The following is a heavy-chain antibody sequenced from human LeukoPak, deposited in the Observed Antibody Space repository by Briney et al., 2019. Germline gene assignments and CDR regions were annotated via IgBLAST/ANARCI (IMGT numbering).Heavy chain of an antibody. CDR1: GGTFSSYA. Sequence: ASVKVSCKASGGTFSSYAISWVRQAPGQGLEWMGGIIPIFGTANYAQKFQGRVTITTDESTSTAYMELSSLRSEDTAVYYCARGKLGYSSSWYGYWGQGTLVTVSS. V-gene: IGHV1-69*05. D-gene: IGHD6-13*01. J-gene: IGHJ4*02. CDR2: IIPIFGTA. CDR3: ARGKLGYSSSWYGY.